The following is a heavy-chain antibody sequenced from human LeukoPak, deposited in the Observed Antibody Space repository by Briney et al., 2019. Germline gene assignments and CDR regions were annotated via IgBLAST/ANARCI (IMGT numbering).Heavy chain of an antibody. J-gene: IGHJ4*02. CDR1: GGSISGYY. CDR2: ISYSGST. V-gene: IGHV4-59*01. D-gene: IGHD6-19*01. CDR3: ARDGRAGSLFAY. Sequence: SETLSLTCTVSGGSISGYYWSWIRQPPGKGLEWVGYISYSGSTNYNPSLKSRVTISVDTSKNQFSLKLSSVTAADAAIYYCARDGRAGSLFAYWGQGTLVTVSS.